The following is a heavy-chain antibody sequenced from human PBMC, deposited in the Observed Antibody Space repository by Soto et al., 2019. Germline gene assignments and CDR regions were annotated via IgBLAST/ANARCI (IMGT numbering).Heavy chain of an antibody. CDR1: GGTFSSYA. J-gene: IGHJ4*02. D-gene: IGHD3-10*01. CDR2: IIPIFGTA. Sequence: SVKVSCKASGGTFSSYASIWVRQAPGQGLEWMGGIIPIFGTANYAQKFQGRVTITADKSTSTAYMELSSLRSEDTAVYYCASYGSGSYSSSYWGQGTLVTVSS. CDR3: ASYGSGSYSSSY. V-gene: IGHV1-69*06.